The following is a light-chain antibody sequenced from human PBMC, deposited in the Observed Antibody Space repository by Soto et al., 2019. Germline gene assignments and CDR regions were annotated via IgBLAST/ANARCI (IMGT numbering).Light chain of an antibody. CDR2: SAS. CDR1: QSFSSSN. V-gene: IGKV3-20*01. CDR3: QRYGGSPPVT. Sequence: EVVLTQSPGTLSLSPGERATLSCRASQSFSSSNLAWYQHKPGQPPKLIVYSASRRATGIPDRFSGSGSGTDFTLPISRPEAEDFALYYCQRYGGSPPVTFGGGTKVDIK. J-gene: IGKJ4*01.